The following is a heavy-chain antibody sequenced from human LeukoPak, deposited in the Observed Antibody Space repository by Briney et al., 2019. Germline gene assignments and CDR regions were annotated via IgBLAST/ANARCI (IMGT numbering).Heavy chain of an antibody. D-gene: IGHD6-25*01. J-gene: IGHJ5*02. CDR3: ARDGSSGGINWFDP. Sequence: PGGSLRLSCAASGFTFSSYGMHWVRQAPGKGLEWVAVIWYDGSNKYYADSVKGRFTISRDNSKNTLYLQMNSLRAEDTAVYYCARDGSSGGINWFDPWGQGTLVTVSS. V-gene: IGHV3-33*01. CDR2: IWYDGSNK. CDR1: GFTFSSYG.